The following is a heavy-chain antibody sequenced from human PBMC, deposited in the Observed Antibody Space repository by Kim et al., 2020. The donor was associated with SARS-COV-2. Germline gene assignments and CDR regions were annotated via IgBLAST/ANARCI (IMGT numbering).Heavy chain of an antibody. CDR1: GYTFTTHA. CDR2: VSAHSGNT. D-gene: IGHD2-2*01. J-gene: IGHJ4*02. CDR3: ARRRERDCSSTTCCISPLFHFDS. V-gene: IGHV1-18*04. Sequence: ASVKVSCKASGYTFTTHAIAWVRQAPGQGLEWMGWVSAHSGNTKYAQNFQGRVTMTKDTSTSTAYMELTSLKPDDTAVYYCARRRERDCSSTTCCISPLFHFDSWGQGTLVRVSA.